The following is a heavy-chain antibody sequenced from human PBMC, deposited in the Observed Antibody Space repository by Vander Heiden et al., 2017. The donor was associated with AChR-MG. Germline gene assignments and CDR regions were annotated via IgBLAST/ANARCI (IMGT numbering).Heavy chain of an antibody. CDR3: AKDNWNYAFDY. D-gene: IGHD1-7*01. Sequence: EVQLVESGGVVVQPGGSLRLSCAAPGFTFDDYTMHWVRQAPGKGLEWVSLISWDGGSTYYADSVKGRFTISRDNSKNSLYLQMNSLRTEDTALYYCAKDNWNYAFDYWGQGTLVTVSS. J-gene: IGHJ4*02. V-gene: IGHV3-43*01. CDR2: ISWDGGST. CDR1: GFTFDDYT.